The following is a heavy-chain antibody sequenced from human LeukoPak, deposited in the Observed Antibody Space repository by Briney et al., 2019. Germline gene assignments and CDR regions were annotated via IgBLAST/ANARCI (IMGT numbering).Heavy chain of an antibody. Sequence: SETLSLTCIVSGGSISSSRDYWAWIRQPPGKGLEWIANIYYSGSTYYSPSLKSRVIISVDTSKNQFSLKLSSVTAADTAVYYCAREGYSGYVGYWGQGTLVTVSS. CDR3: AREGYSGYVGY. D-gene: IGHD5-12*01. CDR1: GGSISSSRDY. CDR2: IYYSGST. V-gene: IGHV4-39*02. J-gene: IGHJ4*02.